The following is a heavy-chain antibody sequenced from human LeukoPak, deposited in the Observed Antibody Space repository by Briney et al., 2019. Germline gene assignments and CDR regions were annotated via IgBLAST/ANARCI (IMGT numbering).Heavy chain of an antibody. CDR3: ARDDVAAAGTGSFDY. J-gene: IGHJ4*02. CDR1: GFTFSSYA. Sequence: PGRSLRLSCAASGFTFSSYAMHWVRQAPGKGLEWVAVISYDGSNKYYADSVKGRFTISRDNSKNTLYLQMNSPRAEDTAVYYCARDDVAAAGTGSFDYWGQGTLVTVSS. V-gene: IGHV3-30*04. D-gene: IGHD6-13*01. CDR2: ISYDGSNK.